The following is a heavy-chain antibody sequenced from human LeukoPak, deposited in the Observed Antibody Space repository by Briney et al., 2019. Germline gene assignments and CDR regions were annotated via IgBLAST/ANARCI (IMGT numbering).Heavy chain of an antibody. CDR3: ARDLEYHTSGGFDY. D-gene: IGHD2-15*01. CDR2: IYSGGST. V-gene: IGHV3-66*02. J-gene: IGHJ4*02. CDR1: GFTVSSNY. Sequence: PGGSLRLSCAASGFTVSSNYMSWVRQAPGKGLEGVSIIYSGGSTYYADSVKGRFTISRDNSKNTLYLQINSLRAEDTALYYCARDLEYHTSGGFDYWGQGTLVTVSS.